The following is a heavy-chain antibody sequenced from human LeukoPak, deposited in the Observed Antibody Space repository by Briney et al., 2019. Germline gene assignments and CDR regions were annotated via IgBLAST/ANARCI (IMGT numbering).Heavy chain of an antibody. V-gene: IGHV4-39*07. J-gene: IGHJ5*02. D-gene: IGHD2-2*01. CDR3: ARVIVVVPAVRDWFDP. Sequence: PSETLSLTCTVSGGSISSSSYYWGWIRQPPGKGLEWIGSIYYSGSTYYNPSLKSRVTISVDTSKNQFSLKLSSVTAADTAVYYCARVIVVVPAVRDWFDPWGQGTLVTVSS. CDR1: GGSISSSSYY. CDR2: IYYSGST.